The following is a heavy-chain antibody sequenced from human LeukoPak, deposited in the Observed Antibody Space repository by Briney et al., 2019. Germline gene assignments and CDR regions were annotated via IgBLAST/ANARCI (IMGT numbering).Heavy chain of an antibody. J-gene: IGHJ5*02. D-gene: IGHD3-3*01. CDR1: GFTFNTYS. Sequence: GGSLRLSCEASGFTFNTYSMNWARQTPGKGLEWVSSIDSSGGYMFYADSVEGRFIISRDNAKNSLYLQMNGLRVEDTAVYYCARVYYASWSGQPLSQHWLDPWGQGTLVTVSS. CDR3: ARVYYASWSGQPLSQHWLDP. V-gene: IGHV3-21*01. CDR2: IDSSGGYM.